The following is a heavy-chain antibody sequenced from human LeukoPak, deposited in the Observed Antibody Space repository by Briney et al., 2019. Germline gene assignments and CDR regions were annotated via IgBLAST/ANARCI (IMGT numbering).Heavy chain of an antibody. CDR2: IYTSGST. J-gene: IGHJ5*02. CDR3: ARGQIVVVPAAMDWFDP. CDR1: GGSISSYY. D-gene: IGHD2-2*01. V-gene: IGHV4-4*07. Sequence: SETLSLTCTVSGGSISSYYWSWIRQPAGKGLEWIGRIYTSGSTNYNPSLKSRVTMSVDTSKNQFSLKLSSVTAADTAVYYCARGQIVVVPAAMDWFDPWGQGTLVTVSS.